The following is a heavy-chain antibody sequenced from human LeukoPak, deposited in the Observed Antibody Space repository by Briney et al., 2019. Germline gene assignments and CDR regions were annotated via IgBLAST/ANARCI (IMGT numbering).Heavy chain of an antibody. CDR2: IWYDASNK. Sequence: GGSPRLSCAASGFTFSSFGMHWVRQAPGKGLEWVAVIWYDASNKYYVDSVKGRFTISRDNSKNTLYLQMNSLRDDDTAVYYCVRGVGVSRFNYLDSWGQGTLVIVSS. V-gene: IGHV3-33*08. D-gene: IGHD6-13*01. J-gene: IGHJ4*02. CDR3: VRGVGVSRFNYLDS. CDR1: GFTFSSFG.